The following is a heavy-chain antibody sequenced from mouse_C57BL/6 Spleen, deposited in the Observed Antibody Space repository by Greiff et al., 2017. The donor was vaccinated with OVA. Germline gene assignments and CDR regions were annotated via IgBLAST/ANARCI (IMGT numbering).Heavy chain of an antibody. Sequence: VQLQQSGPELVKPGASVKISCKASGYTFTDYYMNWVKQSPGKSLEWVGAINPDDGGTSYNQKFKGKATLTLDKSSNTAYMELRSLKSEDSAVYYCARSNFITTRAMDYWGQGTSVTVSS. CDR3: ARSNFITTRAMDY. CDR2: INPDDGGT. CDR1: GYTFTDYY. D-gene: IGHD1-1*01. J-gene: IGHJ4*01. V-gene: IGHV1-26*01.